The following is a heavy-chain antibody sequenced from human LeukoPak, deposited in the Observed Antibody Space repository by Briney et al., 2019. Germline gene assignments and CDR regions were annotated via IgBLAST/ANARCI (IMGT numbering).Heavy chain of an antibody. CDR1: GFTFDDYG. J-gene: IGHJ4*02. V-gene: IGHV3-20*04. CDR2: INWNGGST. CDR3: ARDGYCYGSGRQYYFDY. Sequence: GGSLRLSCAASGFTFDDYGMSWVRQAPGKGLEWVSGINWNGGSTGYADSVKGRFTISRDNAKNSLYLQMNSLRAEDTALYYCARDGYCYGSGRQYYFDYWGQGTLVTVSS. D-gene: IGHD3-10*01.